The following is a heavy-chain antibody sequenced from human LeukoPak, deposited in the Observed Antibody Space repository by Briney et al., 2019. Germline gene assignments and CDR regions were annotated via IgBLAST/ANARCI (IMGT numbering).Heavy chain of an antibody. V-gene: IGHV4-59*01. CDR1: GGSISSYY. CDR3: ARVGISSGNDALDI. D-gene: IGHD3-10*01. Sequence: PSETLSLTCTVSGGSISSYYWSWIRQPPGKGLEWIGYIYYSGSTNYNPSLKSRVTISVDTSKNQFSLKLSSVTAADTAVYYCARVGISSGNDALDIWGQGTMVTVSS. CDR2: IYYSGST. J-gene: IGHJ3*02.